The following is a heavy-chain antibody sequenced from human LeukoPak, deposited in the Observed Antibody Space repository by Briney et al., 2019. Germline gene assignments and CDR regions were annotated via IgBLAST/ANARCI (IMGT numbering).Heavy chain of an antibody. CDR1: GGSISSYY. Sequence: PSETLSLTCTVSGGSISSYYWSWIRQPPGRGLEWIGYIYYSGSTNYNPSLKSRVTISVDTSKNQFSLKLSSVTAADTAVYYCARDNWNYGSSMDVWGQGTTVTVSS. D-gene: IGHD1-7*01. J-gene: IGHJ6*02. V-gene: IGHV4-59*01. CDR3: ARDNWNYGSSMDV. CDR2: IYYSGST.